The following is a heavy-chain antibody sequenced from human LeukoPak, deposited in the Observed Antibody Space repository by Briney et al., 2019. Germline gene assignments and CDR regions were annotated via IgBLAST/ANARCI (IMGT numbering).Heavy chain of an antibody. CDR1: GFTFSNYG. J-gene: IGHJ6*03. Sequence: GGSLRLSCAASGFTFSNYGMHWVRQAPGKGLEWVAFIRYDGNNKYYADSVKGRFTISRDNSKNTLYLQMDSLRAEDTAVYYCAKTPGAAAVDYYYYYMDVWGKGTTVTVSS. D-gene: IGHD6-13*01. CDR3: AKTPGAAAVDYYYYYMDV. CDR2: IRYDGNNK. V-gene: IGHV3-30*02.